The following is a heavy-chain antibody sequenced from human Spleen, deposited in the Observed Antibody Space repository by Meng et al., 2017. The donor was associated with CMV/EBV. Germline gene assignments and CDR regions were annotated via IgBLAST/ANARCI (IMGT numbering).Heavy chain of an antibody. Sequence: ASVKVSCKASGYTFNDYYMHWVRQAPGHGLEWLGWINPNSGGIKYAQKFQGRVTMTSGTSIGTAYMELSRLRSDDTAVYYCARDRTQLRFLEWLPPFDSWGQGTLVTVSS. CDR1: GYTFNDYY. CDR3: ARDRTQLRFLEWLPPFDS. CDR2: INPNSGGI. J-gene: IGHJ4*02. D-gene: IGHD3-3*01. V-gene: IGHV1-2*02.